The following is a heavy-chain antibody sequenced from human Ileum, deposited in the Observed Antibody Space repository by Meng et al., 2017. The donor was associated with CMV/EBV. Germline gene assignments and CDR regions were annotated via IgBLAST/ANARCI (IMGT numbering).Heavy chain of an antibody. CDR1: GFTSSSYE. J-gene: IGHJ4*02. V-gene: IGHV3-48*03. CDR2: IDNTGLST. Sequence: GESLKISWTFAGFTSSSYEFNGMRQAPGEGLEWSSYIDNTGLSTYYEESVRGRFTVSRDNAQNTLYLQMNSLRAEDTADYHCTRETSSCGGDCFDYWGQGALVTVSS. CDR3: TRETSSCGGDCFDY. D-gene: IGHD2-21*01.